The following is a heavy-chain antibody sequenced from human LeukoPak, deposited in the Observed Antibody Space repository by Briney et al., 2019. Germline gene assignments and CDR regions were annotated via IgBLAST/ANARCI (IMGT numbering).Heavy chain of an antibody. CDR3: APDVVVITPHDAFDI. V-gene: IGHV1-69*04. D-gene: IGHD3-22*01. J-gene: IGHJ3*02. CDR1: GGTFSSYA. CDR2: IIPILGIA. Sequence: ASVKVSRKASGGTFSSYAISWVRQAPGQGLEWMGRIIPILGIANYAQKFQGRVTITADKSTSTAYMELSSLRSEDTAVYYCAPDVVVITPHDAFDIWGQGTMVTVSS.